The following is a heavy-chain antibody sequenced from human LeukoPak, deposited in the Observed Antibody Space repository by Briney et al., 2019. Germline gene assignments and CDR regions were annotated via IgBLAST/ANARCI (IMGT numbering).Heavy chain of an antibody. V-gene: IGHV3-30*04. J-gene: IGHJ4*02. CDR2: ISYDGSNE. CDR1: GFTFSSYA. Sequence: GRSLRLSCAASGFTFSSYAMHWVRQAPGKGLEWVAVISYDGSNEYYADSVKGRFTISRDNSKNTLYLQMNSLRAEDTAVYYCARGERYWGQGTLVTVSS. CDR3: ARGERY. D-gene: IGHD5-24*01.